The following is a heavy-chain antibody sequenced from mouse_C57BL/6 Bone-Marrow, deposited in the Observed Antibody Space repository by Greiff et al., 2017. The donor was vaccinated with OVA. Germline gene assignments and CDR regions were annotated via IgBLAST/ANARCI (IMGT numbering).Heavy chain of an antibody. CDR2: INYDGSST. CDR3: ARGYGSSYPAWFAY. V-gene: IGHV5-16*01. CDR1: GFTFSDYY. D-gene: IGHD1-1*01. Sequence: EVQVVESEGGLVQPGSSMKLSCTASGFTFSDYYMAWVRQVPEKGLEWVANINYDGSSTYYLDSLKSRFIISRDNAKNILYLQMSSLKSEDTATYYCARGYGSSYPAWFAYWGQGTLVTVSA. J-gene: IGHJ3*01.